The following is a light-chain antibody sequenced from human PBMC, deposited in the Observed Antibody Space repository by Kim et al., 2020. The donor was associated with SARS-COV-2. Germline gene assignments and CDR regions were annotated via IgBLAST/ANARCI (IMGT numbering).Light chain of an antibody. CDR1: SSNIGSNT. CDR3: AAWDDSLNGWV. J-gene: IGLJ3*02. CDR2: SNN. Sequence: ELTQPPSASGTPGQRVTISCSGSSSNIGSNTVNWYQQLPGTAPKLLIYSNNQRPSGVPDRFSGSKSGTSASLAISGLQSEDEADYYCAAWDDSLNGWVFGGGTQLSVL. V-gene: IGLV1-44*01.